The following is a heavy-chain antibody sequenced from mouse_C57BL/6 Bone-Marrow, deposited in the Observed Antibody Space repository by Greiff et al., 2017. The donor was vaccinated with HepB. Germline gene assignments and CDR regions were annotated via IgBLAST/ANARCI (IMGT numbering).Heavy chain of an antibody. CDR3: ASWIYYGNLRRAMDY. V-gene: IGHV2-6*01. Sequence: QVQLKESGPGLVAPSQSLSITCTVSGFSLTSYGVDWVRQSPGKGLEWLGVIWGVGSTNYNSALKSRLSISKDNSKSQVCLKMNSLQTDDTAMYYCASWIYYGNLRRAMDYWGQGTSVTVSS. J-gene: IGHJ4*01. D-gene: IGHD2-1*01. CDR2: IWGVGST. CDR1: GFSLTSYG.